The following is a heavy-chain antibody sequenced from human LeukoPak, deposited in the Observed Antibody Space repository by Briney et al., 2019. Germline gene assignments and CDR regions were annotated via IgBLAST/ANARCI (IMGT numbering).Heavy chain of an antibody. CDR1: GGSFSGYY. V-gene: IGHV4-34*01. D-gene: IGHD2-2*01. Sequence: SETLSLTCAVYGGSFSGYYWSWIRQPPGKGPEWIGEINHSGSTNYNPSLKSRVTISVDTSKNQFSLKLSSVTAADTAVYYCARVRAVPAAPFDYWGQGTLVTVSS. CDR2: INHSGST. J-gene: IGHJ4*02. CDR3: ARVRAVPAAPFDY.